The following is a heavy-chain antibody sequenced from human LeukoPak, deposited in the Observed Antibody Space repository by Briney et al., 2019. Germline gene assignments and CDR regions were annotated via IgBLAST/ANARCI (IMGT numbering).Heavy chain of an antibody. CDR1: GGSISGYS. CDR3: ARLYCSGGSCAHFDY. D-gene: IGHD2-15*01. CDR2: IFHDGTT. Sequence: PSETLSLTCTVSGGSISGYSWGWIRQPPGKGLEWIGTIFHDGTTYYNPSLESRVSISVDTSTNQFSLRLTSVTAADTAVYYCARLYCSGGSCAHFDYWGQGTLVTVSS. J-gene: IGHJ4*02. V-gene: IGHV4-38-2*02.